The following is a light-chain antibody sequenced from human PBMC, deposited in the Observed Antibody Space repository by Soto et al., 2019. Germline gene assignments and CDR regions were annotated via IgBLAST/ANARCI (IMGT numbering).Light chain of an antibody. Sequence: EIVMTQSPATLSVSPGERATLSCRASQSVSINLAWYQHKPGQAPRLLIYGASTMATGIPARFSGSGSGTEFTLTISSLQSEDFAVYYCQQYNKWPPWTFGQGTKVEI. V-gene: IGKV3-15*01. CDR3: QQYNKWPPWT. CDR1: QSVSIN. J-gene: IGKJ1*01. CDR2: GAS.